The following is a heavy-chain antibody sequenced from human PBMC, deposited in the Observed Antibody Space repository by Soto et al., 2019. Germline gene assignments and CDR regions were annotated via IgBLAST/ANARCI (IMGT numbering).Heavy chain of an antibody. CDR1: GGSISSGGYY. CDR2: IYYSGST. V-gene: IGHV4-61*08. CDR3: ARAIPAAGRQYLQH. Sequence: SETLSVRYTVSGGSISSGGYYWSWIRQHPGKGLEWIGYIYYSGSTSHNPSLKSRVTMSVDTSKKRFSLRLNSVTAADTAVYYCARAIPAAGRQYLQHWGQGTLVTVSS. J-gene: IGHJ1*01. D-gene: IGHD6-13*01.